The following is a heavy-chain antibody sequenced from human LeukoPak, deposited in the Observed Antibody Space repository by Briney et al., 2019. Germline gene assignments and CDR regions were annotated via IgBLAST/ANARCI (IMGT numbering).Heavy chain of an antibody. CDR3: AKGFGTTATYFDY. J-gene: IGHJ4*02. CDR2: ISGSGGST. V-gene: IGHV3-23*01. CDR1: GFTLSIYV. Sequence: PGGSLRLSCAASGFTLSIYVMGWVRQAPGKGLEWVPAISGSGGSTYYADSVKGRFTISRDNSKNTLYLQMNSLRAEDTAVYYCAKGFGTTATYFDYWGLGTLVTVSS. D-gene: IGHD4-17*01.